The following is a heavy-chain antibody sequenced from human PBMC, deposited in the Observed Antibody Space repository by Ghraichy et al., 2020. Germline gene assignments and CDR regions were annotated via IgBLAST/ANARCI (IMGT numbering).Heavy chain of an antibody. V-gene: IGHV4-39*01. Sequence: SETLSLTCTVSGGSISSSSYYWGWIRQPPGKGLDWIVSFYYSGSTYSNPSLKSRVTISVDTSKNQFSLKRSSVTAADTAVYYCARHDTVVTPYYYYGMDVWGQGTTVTVSS. CDR2: FYYSGST. CDR1: GGSISSSSYY. CDR3: ARHDTVVTPYYYYGMDV. D-gene: IGHD4-23*01. J-gene: IGHJ6*02.